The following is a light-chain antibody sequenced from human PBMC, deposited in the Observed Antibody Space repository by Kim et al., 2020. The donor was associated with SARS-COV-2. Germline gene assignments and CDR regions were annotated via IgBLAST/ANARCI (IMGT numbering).Light chain of an antibody. V-gene: IGKV3-11*01. Sequence: SLYPGERATLSCRASQSISNYLAWYQQKPGQAPRLLIYDASNRATGIPARFSGSGSGTDFTLTISSLEPEDFAVYYCQQRTDWRTFGQGTRLEIK. J-gene: IGKJ5*01. CDR3: QQRTDWRT. CDR2: DAS. CDR1: QSISNY.